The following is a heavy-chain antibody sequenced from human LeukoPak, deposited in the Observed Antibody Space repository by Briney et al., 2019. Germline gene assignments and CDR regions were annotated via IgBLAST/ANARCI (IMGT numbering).Heavy chain of an antibody. CDR2: IYYSGST. CDR3: ARSERPRGCLDY. J-gene: IGHJ4*02. Sequence: PSETLSLTCTVSGGSISSSSYYWGWIRRPPGKGLEWIGYIYYSGSTNYNPSLKSRVTISVDTSKNQFSLKLSSVTAADTAVYYCARSERPRGCLDYWGQGTLVTVSS. V-gene: IGHV4-61*05. CDR1: GGSISSSSYY.